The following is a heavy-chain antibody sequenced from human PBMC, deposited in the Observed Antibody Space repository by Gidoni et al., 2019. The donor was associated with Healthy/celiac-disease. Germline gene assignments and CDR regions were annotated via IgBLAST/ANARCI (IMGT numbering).Heavy chain of an antibody. CDR3: ALQWLVGVYYYYGMDV. J-gene: IGHJ6*02. V-gene: IGHV1-69*01. CDR2: IIPIFGTA. D-gene: IGHD6-19*01. Sequence: QVQLVQSGAEVKKPESSVKVSCKASGGTFSSYGISWVRQAPGQGLEWMGGIIPIFGTANYAQKFQGRVTITADESTSTAYMELSSLRSEDTAVYYCALQWLVGVYYYYGMDVWGQGTTVTVSS. CDR1: GGTFSSYG.